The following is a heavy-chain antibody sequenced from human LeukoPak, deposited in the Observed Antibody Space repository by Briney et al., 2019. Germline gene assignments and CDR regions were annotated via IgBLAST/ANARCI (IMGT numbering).Heavy chain of an antibody. J-gene: IGHJ4*02. CDR3: ARVPLPFLEPFDY. CDR1: GGSFNDNY. CDR2: INHSGTT. V-gene: IGHV4-34*01. Sequence: PSETLSLTCAVYGGSFNDNYWSWIRQPPGKGLEWIGEINHSGTTNYNPSLKSRVTMSLDTSKNQLSLKLNSVTAADTAVYYCARVPLPFLEPFDYWGQGTLVTVSS. D-gene: IGHD3-3*01.